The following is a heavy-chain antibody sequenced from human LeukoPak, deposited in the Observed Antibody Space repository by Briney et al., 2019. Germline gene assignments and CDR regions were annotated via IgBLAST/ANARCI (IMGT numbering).Heavy chain of an antibody. CDR1: GFTLSSYA. J-gene: IGHJ6*03. CDR2: ISGSGGRT. V-gene: IGHV3-23*01. CDR3: AKAGGSEYYYYMDV. Sequence: GGSLRLSCAASGFTLSSYAMTWGRQSPGQELEAFSGISGSGGRTYYADSVKGRFTISRDNSNNTLYLQMNSLRADATAVYYCAKAGGSEYYYYMDVWGKGTTVTVSS. D-gene: IGHD3-16*01.